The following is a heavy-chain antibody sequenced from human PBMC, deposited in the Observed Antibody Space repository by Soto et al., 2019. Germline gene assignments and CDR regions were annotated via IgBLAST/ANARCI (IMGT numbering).Heavy chain of an antibody. Sequence: SETLSLTCTVSGGSISSRTYYWDWIRQPPGKGLEWIGAMNYTGNKNYNPSLESRVTMSVDTSKNQFSLKLSSVTPTDTAVYYCARRSSSLLVSLFDPWGRGILVTVSS. J-gene: IGHJ5*02. D-gene: IGHD6-13*01. V-gene: IGHV4-39*01. CDR1: GGSISSRTYY. CDR2: MNYTGNK. CDR3: ARRSSSLLVSLFDP.